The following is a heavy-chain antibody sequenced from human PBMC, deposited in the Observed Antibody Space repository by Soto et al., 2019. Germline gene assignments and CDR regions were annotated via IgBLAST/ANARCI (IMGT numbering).Heavy chain of an antibody. CDR1: GGTFSSYA. D-gene: IGHD5-12*01. J-gene: IGHJ5*02. Sequence: ASVKVSCKASGGTFSSYAISWVRQAPGQGLEWMGGIIPIFGTANYAQKFQGRVTITADESTSTAYMELSSLRSEDTAVYYCARKNGGGYSGYDYGGWCERWGKGTLVIVSS. CDR2: IIPIFGTA. CDR3: ARKNGGGYSGYDYGGWCER. V-gene: IGHV1-69*13.